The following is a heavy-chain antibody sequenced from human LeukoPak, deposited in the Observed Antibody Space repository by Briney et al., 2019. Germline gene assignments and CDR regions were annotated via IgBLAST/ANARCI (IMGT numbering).Heavy chain of an antibody. CDR1: GGSFSGYY. CDR2: INHSGST. J-gene: IGHJ4*02. CDR3: ARSLFALYYGSGGYHD. V-gene: IGHV4-34*01. Sequence: SETLSLTCAVYGGSFSGYYWSWIRQPPGKGLEWIGEINHSGSTNYNPSLKSRVTISVDTSKNQFSLKLSSVTAADTAVYYCARSLFALYYGSGGYHDWGQGTLVTVSS. D-gene: IGHD3-10*01.